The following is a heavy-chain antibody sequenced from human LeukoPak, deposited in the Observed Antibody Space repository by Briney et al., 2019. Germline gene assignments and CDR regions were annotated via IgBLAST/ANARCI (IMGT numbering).Heavy chain of an antibody. CDR3: ADELEQDYFDY. J-gene: IGHJ4*02. CDR2: IIPILDMA. V-gene: IGHV1-69*04. CDR1: GGTFSSYA. Sequence: SVKVSRKASGGTFSSYAISWVRQAPGQGLEWMGRIIPILDMANYAQKFQGRVTITADKSTSTAYMELSSLRSEDTAVYYCADELEQDYFDYWGQGTLVTVSS. D-gene: IGHD1/OR15-1a*01.